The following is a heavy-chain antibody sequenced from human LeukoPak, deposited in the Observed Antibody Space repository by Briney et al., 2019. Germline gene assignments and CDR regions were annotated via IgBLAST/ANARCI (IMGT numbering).Heavy chain of an antibody. CDR1: QFTFSSYN. CDR2: ISSTSRYI. D-gene: IGHD6-19*01. J-gene: IGHJ4*02. Sequence: GGSLRLSCAASQFTFSSYNMNWVRQAPGKGLEWVSSISSTSRYIYYADSVKGRFTISRDNAKNSLYLQMNSVTAEDTAVYYCARVGIAVPGIDYWGQGSLVTVSS. CDR3: ARVGIAVPGIDY. V-gene: IGHV3-21*01.